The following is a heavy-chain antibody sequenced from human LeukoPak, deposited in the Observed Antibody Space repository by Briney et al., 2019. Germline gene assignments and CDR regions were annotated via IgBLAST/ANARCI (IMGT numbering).Heavy chain of an antibody. D-gene: IGHD3-22*01. V-gene: IGHV4-34*01. CDR3: ARGKYYYDSSGYLSY. Sequence: KPSETLSLTCAVYGGSFSGYYWSWIRKPPGKGQEWIGEINHSGSTNYNPSLKSRVTISLDTSKNQFSLKLSSVTAEDTAVYYCARGKYYYDSSGYLSYWGQGSLVTVSS. J-gene: IGHJ4*02. CDR1: GGSFSGYY. CDR2: INHSGST.